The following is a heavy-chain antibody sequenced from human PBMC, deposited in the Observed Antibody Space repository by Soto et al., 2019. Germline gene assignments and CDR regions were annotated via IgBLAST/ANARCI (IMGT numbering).Heavy chain of an antibody. V-gene: IGHV2-5*02. Sequence: QITLKESGPLLVEPTQTLTLTCSFSGFSLTTGGVGVGWLRQAPGKALECLGIIYWDNDRLYNPSLKERLTITKDTSKNQVVLTMTYMEPLDTATYYCAHRVHYSSYWDVGWFDTWGQGTLVTVS. CDR3: AHRVHYSSYWDVGWFDT. CDR2: IYWDNDR. CDR1: GFSLTTGGVG. J-gene: IGHJ5*02. D-gene: IGHD2-21*01.